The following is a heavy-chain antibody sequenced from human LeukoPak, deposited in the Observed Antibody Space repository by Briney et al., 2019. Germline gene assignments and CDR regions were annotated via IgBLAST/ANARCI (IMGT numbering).Heavy chain of an antibody. J-gene: IGHJ5*02. CDR3: ASRGGYYDSSGVVPPSNWFDP. CDR1: GGTFSSYA. Sequence: SVKVSCKASGGTFSSYAISWVRQAPGQGLEWMGGIIPIFGTANYAQKFQGRVTITTDESTSTAYMKLSSLRSEDTAVYYCASRGGYYDSSGVVPPSNWFDPWGQGTLVTVSS. D-gene: IGHD3-22*01. CDR2: IIPIFGTA. V-gene: IGHV1-69*05.